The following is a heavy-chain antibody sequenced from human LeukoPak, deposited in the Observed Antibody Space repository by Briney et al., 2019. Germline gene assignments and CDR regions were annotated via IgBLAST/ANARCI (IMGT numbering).Heavy chain of an antibody. J-gene: IGHJ4*02. Sequence: SETLSLTCTVSGGSISSSSYYWSWIRQPAGKGLEWIGRIYIRGTTSYNPSLKSRVTISVDTSKNQFSLKLSSVTAADTAVYYCARGYRFYFDYWGQGTLVSVSS. CDR1: GGSISSSSYY. D-gene: IGHD1-26*01. V-gene: IGHV4-61*02. CDR2: IYIRGTT. CDR3: ARGYRFYFDY.